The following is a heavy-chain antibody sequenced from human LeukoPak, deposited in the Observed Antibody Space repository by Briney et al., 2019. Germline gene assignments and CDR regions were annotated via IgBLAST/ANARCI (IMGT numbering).Heavy chain of an antibody. Sequence: ASVKVSCKASGYTFTGYYMHWVRQAPGQGLEWMGWINPNSGGTNYAQKFQGRVTMTRDTSISTAYMELSSLRSEDTAVYYCARPLSRSDSSSWYGWGQGTLVTVSS. D-gene: IGHD6-13*01. CDR1: GYTFTGYY. CDR2: INPNSGGT. V-gene: IGHV1-2*02. J-gene: IGHJ4*02. CDR3: ARPLSRSDSSSWYG.